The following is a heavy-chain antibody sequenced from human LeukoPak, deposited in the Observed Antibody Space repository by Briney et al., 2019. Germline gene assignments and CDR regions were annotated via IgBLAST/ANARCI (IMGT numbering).Heavy chain of an antibody. CDR1: GGSFSGYY. V-gene: IGHV4-34*01. Sequence: SETLSLTCAVYGGSFSGYYWSWLRQPPGKGLEWFGEINNSVSTNYNPSLKSRVTISGDTSKNQFSLKLSSVTAADTAVYYCASGRGIAAAGKVSGWFDPWGQGTLVTVSS. CDR3: ASGRGIAAAGKVSGWFDP. D-gene: IGHD6-13*01. CDR2: INNSVST. J-gene: IGHJ5*02.